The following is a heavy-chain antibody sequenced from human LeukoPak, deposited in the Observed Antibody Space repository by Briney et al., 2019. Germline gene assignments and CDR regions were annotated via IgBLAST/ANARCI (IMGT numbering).Heavy chain of an antibody. Sequence: PGGSLRLSCAASGFTFSSYSMNWVRQAPGKGLEWVSYISSSSGAIYYADSMKGRFTISRDNAKNSLYLQMNSLRAEDTAVYYRARGPVAALHFDYWGQGTLVTVSS. D-gene: IGHD6-19*01. CDR2: ISSSSGAI. V-gene: IGHV3-48*01. CDR1: GFTFSSYS. J-gene: IGHJ4*02. CDR3: ARGPVAALHFDY.